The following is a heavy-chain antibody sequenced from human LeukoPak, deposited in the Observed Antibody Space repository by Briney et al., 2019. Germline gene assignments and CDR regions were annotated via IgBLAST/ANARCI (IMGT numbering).Heavy chain of an antibody. J-gene: IGHJ4*02. CDR3: AREGTAMDFDY. CDR1: GFTFSSYS. D-gene: IGHD5-18*01. CDR2: ISSSSSTI. Sequence: GGSLRLSCAASGFTFSSYSINWVRQAPGKGLEWVSYISSSSSTIYYADSVKGRFTISRDNAKNSLYLQMNSLRAEDTAVYYCAREGTAMDFDYWGQGTLVTVSS. V-gene: IGHV3-48*01.